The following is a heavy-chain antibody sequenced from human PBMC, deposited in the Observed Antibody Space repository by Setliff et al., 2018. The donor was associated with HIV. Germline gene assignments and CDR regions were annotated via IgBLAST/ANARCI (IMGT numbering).Heavy chain of an antibody. D-gene: IGHD2-21*02. CDR2: IIPLLETP. CDR1: GGTFNSYT. Sequence: SVKVSCKASGGTFNSYTFNWMRQAPGQRLEWMGRIIPLLETPNYAQKFQGRVTITADKSTDTVYMELHSLTSEDTAVYYCARWAGSCSIGDCYNPFEYWGQGTLDTVSS. J-gene: IGHJ4*02. CDR3: ARWAGSCSIGDCYNPFEY. V-gene: IGHV1-69*06.